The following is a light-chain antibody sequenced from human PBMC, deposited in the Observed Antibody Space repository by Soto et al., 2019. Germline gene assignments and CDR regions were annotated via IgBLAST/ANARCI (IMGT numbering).Light chain of an antibody. CDR1: QSVSSS. CDR3: QQYNNWPPFT. CDR2: GAS. V-gene: IGKV3-15*01. Sequence: EIVMTQSPATLSVSPGERVTLSCRASQSVSSSLAGYQQKPGQAPRLLIYGASTRATGIPARFSGSGSGTDFTLTISSLHSEDFSVYYCQQYNNWPPFTFGPGTKVDIK. J-gene: IGKJ3*01.